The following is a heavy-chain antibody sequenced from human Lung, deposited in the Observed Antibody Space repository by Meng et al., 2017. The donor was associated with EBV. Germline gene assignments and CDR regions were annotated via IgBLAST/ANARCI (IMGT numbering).Heavy chain of an antibody. CDR2: ISAYNGNT. Sequence: QVWLVQTGSEVKKPGASVKVSCEASGFIFTSYAISWVRQAPGQGLQYMGWISAYNGNTNYAQELQGRVTMTTDTSTSTAYMELRSLRFDDTAVYYCARFYCSSTSCPHVLFDYWGQGTLVTASS. CDR1: GFIFTSYA. V-gene: IGHV1-18*01. CDR3: ARFYCSSTSCPHVLFDY. J-gene: IGHJ4*02. D-gene: IGHD2-2*01.